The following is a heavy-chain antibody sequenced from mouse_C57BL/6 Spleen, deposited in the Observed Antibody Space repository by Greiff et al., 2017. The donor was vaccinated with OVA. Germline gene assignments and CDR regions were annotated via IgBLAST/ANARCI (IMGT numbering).Heavy chain of an antibody. CDR1: GYSITSGYY. V-gene: IGHV3-6*01. CDR3: ARDYYGSSGMDY. J-gene: IGHJ4*01. CDR2: ISYDGSN. D-gene: IGHD1-1*01. Sequence: DVQLQESGPGLVKPSQSLSLTCSVTGYSITSGYYWNWIRQFPGNKLEWMGYISYDGSNNYNPSLKNRRSITRDTSKKQFFLKLNSVTTEDTATYYCARDYYGSSGMDYWGQGTSVTVSS.